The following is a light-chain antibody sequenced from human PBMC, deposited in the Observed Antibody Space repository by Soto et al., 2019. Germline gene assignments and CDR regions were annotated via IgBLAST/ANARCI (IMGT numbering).Light chain of an antibody. J-gene: IGKJ3*01. CDR3: QQYDNWPPFT. Sequence: EIVMTQSPATLSVSPGERATLSCRASQSVSSNLAWYQQKPGQAPRLLIYGASTRATGIPARCSGSGSGTEFTLTLSSLQSEDFAVYYCQQYDNWPPFTFGPLTKVDI. CDR1: QSVSSN. CDR2: GAS. V-gene: IGKV3-15*01.